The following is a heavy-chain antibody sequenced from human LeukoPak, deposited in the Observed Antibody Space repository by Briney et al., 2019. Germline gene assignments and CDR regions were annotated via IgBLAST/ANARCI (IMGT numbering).Heavy chain of an antibody. CDR1: GFTFSSYA. J-gene: IGHJ4*02. V-gene: IGHV3-30-3*01. CDR2: ISYDGSNK. D-gene: IGHD2-8*01. Sequence: PGGSLRLSCAASGFTFSSYAMHWVRQAPGKGLEWVAVISYDGSNKCYADSVKGRFTISRDNSKNTLYLQMNSLRAEDTAVYYCARDFVMVYAITLVDYWGQGTLVTVSS. CDR3: ARDFVMVYAITLVDY.